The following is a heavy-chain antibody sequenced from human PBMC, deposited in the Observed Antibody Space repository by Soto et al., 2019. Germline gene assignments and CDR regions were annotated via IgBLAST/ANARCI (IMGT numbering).Heavy chain of an antibody. D-gene: IGHD6-6*01. CDR3: AKDRSGYSSSPRFDVRRGLVIDAFDI. Sequence: GGSLRLSCAASGFTFDDYAMHWVRQAPGKGLEWVSGISWNSGSIGYADSVKGRFTISRDNAKNSLYLQMNSLRAEDTALYYCAKDRSGYSSSPRFDVRRGLVIDAFDIWGQGTMVTVSS. CDR1: GFTFDDYA. CDR2: ISWNSGSI. J-gene: IGHJ3*02. V-gene: IGHV3-9*01.